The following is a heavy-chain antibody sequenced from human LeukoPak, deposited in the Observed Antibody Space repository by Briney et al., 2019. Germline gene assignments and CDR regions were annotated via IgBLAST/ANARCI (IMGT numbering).Heavy chain of an antibody. J-gene: IGHJ4*02. CDR3: ARFVLDYGDYYFDY. CDR2: IYYSGST. D-gene: IGHD4-17*01. Sequence: SETLSLTCTVSGGSISSYYWSWIRQPPGKGLEWIGYIYYSGSTNYNPSLKSRVTISVDTPKNQFSLKLSSVTAADTAVYYCARFVLDYGDYYFDYWGQGTLVTVSS. CDR1: GGSISSYY. V-gene: IGHV4-59*08.